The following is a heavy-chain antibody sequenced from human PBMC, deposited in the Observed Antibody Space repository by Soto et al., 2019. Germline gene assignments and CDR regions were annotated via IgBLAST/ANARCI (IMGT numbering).Heavy chain of an antibody. CDR1: GGSISSGGYY. CDR2: IYYSGST. D-gene: IGHD6-25*01. CDR3: ARDHSSAAWTFDY. J-gene: IGHJ4*02. Sequence: SEPRSLTCTVSGGSISSGGYYWSWIRQHPGKGLEWIGYIYYSGSTYYNPSLKSRVTISVDTSKNQFSLRLSSVTAADTAVYYCARDHSSAAWTFDYWGQGTLVTVSS. V-gene: IGHV4-31*03.